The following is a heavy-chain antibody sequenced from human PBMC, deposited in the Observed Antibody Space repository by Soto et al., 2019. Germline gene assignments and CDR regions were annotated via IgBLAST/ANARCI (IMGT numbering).Heavy chain of an antibody. CDR1: GFTFSSYA. Sequence: GSLRLSCAASGFTFSSYAMSWVRQAPGKGLEWVSAISGSGGSTYYADSVKGRSTISRDNSKNTLYLQMNSLRAEDTAVYYCAKDEARGYYYYMDVWGKGTTVTVSS. CDR2: ISGSGGST. V-gene: IGHV3-23*01. CDR3: AKDEARGYYYYMDV. J-gene: IGHJ6*03.